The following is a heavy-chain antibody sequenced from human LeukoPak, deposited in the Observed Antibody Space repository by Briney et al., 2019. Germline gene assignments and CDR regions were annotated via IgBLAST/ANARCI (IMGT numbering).Heavy chain of an antibody. CDR2: IYYSGST. Sequence: PSETLSLTCTVSGGSISSGDYYWSWIRQPSGKGLEWIGYIYYSGSTYYNPSLKSRVTISVDTSKNQFSLKLSSVTAADTAVYYCARGLWFGELLGWGQGTLVTVSS. CDR3: ARGLWFGELLG. V-gene: IGHV4-30-4*01. D-gene: IGHD3-10*01. CDR1: GGSISSGDYY. J-gene: IGHJ4*02.